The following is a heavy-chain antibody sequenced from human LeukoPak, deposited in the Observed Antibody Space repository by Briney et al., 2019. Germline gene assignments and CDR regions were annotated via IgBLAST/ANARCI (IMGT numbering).Heavy chain of an antibody. D-gene: IGHD5-24*01. V-gene: IGHV3-7*04. CDR3: TRVGYIDEGIDY. J-gene: IGHJ4*02. Sequence: GGSLRLSCVASGFPFSSYWMTWVRQAPGKGLEWVANIKQDGSKKSYVDSVKGRFTISRDNAKNSLYLQMNSLRAEDAAIYYCTRVGYIDEGIDYWGQGTLVTVS. CDR2: IKQDGSKK. CDR1: GFPFSSYW.